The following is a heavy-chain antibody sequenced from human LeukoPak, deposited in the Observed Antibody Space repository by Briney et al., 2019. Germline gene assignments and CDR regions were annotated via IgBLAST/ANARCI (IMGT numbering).Heavy chain of an antibody. D-gene: IGHD2-2*01. Sequence: GGSLRLSCAASGFTFSSYGMHWVRQAPGKGLEWVAVISYDGSNKYYADSVKGRFTISRDNSKNTLYLQMNSLRAEDTAVYYCAKDRGDIVVVPAASGMDVWGQGTTDTVSS. J-gene: IGHJ6*02. CDR1: GFTFSSYG. CDR2: ISYDGSNK. CDR3: AKDRGDIVVVPAASGMDV. V-gene: IGHV3-30*18.